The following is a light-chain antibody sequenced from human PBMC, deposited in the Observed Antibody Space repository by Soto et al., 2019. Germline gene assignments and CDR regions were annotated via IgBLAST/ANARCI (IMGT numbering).Light chain of an antibody. V-gene: IGKV3-20*01. Sequence: MFYQSPCAWSCYTGERATLSCRDSQRVSSSYLAWYQQKPGQAPRLLIYGASSRATGIPDRFSGSGSGTDFTLTISRLEPEDFAVYYCQQYGSSPWTFGQGTMV. CDR1: QRVSSSY. CDR3: QQYGSSPWT. CDR2: GAS. J-gene: IGKJ1*01.